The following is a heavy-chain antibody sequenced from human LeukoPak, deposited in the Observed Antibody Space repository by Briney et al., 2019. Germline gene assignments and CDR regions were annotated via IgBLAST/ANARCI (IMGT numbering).Heavy chain of an antibody. CDR1: GYTFGTSS. CDR2: ISPNNGNT. CDR3: TRVRNSNNWWGPFDI. Sequence: GALVKVSCKAFGYTFGTSSITWVRQAPGQRLEWMGWISPNNGNTHYAQGVQGRVTMTTDTSRSTAYMELRSLRSDDTAVYYCTRVRNSNNWWGPFDIWGQGTMVTVSS. J-gene: IGHJ3*02. D-gene: IGHD1-1*01. V-gene: IGHV1-18*01.